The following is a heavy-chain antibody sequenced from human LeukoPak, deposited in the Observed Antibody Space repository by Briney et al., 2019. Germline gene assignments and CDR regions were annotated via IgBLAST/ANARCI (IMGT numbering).Heavy chain of an antibody. CDR3: ASSNCSGGSCYSGY. Sequence: SETLSLTCAVYGGSFSGYYWSWIRQPPGKGLEWIGEINHSGSTNYNPSLKSRVTISVDTSKNQFSLKLSSVTAADTAVYYCASSNCSGGSCYSGYWGQGTLVTVSS. CDR1: GGSFSGYY. CDR2: INHSGST. V-gene: IGHV4-34*01. D-gene: IGHD2-15*01. J-gene: IGHJ4*02.